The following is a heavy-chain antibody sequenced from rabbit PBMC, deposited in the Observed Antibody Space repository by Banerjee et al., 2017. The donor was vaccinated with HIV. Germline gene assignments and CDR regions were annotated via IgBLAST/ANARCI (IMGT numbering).Heavy chain of an antibody. CDR2: IYAGSSGSA. Sequence: QEQLEESGGGLVQPEGSLTLTCTASGFSFSNKYVMCWVRQAPGKGLEWIGCIYAGSSGSALYVSWAKGRFTISKTSSTTVTLQMTSLTAADTATYFCARDLAGVIGWNFDVGGPGTLVTVS. V-gene: IGHV1S45*01. D-gene: IGHD4-1*01. CDR1: GFSFSNKYV. CDR3: ARDLAGVIGWNFDV. J-gene: IGHJ6*01.